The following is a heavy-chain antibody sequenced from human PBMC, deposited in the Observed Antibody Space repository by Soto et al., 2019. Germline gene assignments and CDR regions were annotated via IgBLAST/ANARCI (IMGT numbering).Heavy chain of an antibody. V-gene: IGHV3-9*01. CDR2: ISWNSGTT. CDR3: AKDNLRSGLGNWFDP. J-gene: IGHJ5*02. D-gene: IGHD6-19*01. Sequence: EMRLVESGGALAKPGGSLRLSCEASGFSFEEYAMNWVRQGPGKGLEWVARISWNSGTTHYVDSVKGRFAISRDNGKNLVYLEMNGLRIEDTALYYCAKDNLRSGLGNWFDPWGQGTWVSVSS. CDR1: GFSFEEYA.